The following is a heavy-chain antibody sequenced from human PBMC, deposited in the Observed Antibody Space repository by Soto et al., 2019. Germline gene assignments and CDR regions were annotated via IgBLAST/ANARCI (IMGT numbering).Heavy chain of an antibody. CDR1: GFIFTTYA. D-gene: IGHD6-19*01. V-gene: IGHV3-33*01. CDR3: ARDHLGSAWTFDY. J-gene: IGHJ4*02. CDR2: IWYDGGNK. Sequence: QVQVVESGGGVVQPGRSLRLSCATSGFIFTTYAMHWVRQAPGKGLEWVAVIWYDGGNKYYADSVKGRFTISRDNSKNTLSLQMDSLRGEDTAVYYCARDHLGSAWTFDYWGQGTLVTVSS.